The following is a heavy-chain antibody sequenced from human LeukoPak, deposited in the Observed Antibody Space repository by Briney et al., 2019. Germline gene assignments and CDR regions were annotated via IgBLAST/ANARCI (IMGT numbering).Heavy chain of an antibody. Sequence: SETLSLTCTVSGGPISSYYWSWIRQPPGKGLEWIGYIYYSGSTNYNPSLKSRVTISIDTSKTQFSLKLTSVTAADTAVYYCARSLAAAGISWFDPWGQGTLVTVSS. J-gene: IGHJ5*02. CDR2: IYYSGST. CDR1: GGPISSYY. V-gene: IGHV4-59*01. D-gene: IGHD6-13*01. CDR3: ARSLAAAGISWFDP.